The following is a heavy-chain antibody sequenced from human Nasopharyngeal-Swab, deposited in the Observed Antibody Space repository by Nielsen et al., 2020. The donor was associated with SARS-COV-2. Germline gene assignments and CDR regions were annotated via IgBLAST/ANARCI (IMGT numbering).Heavy chain of an antibody. Sequence: ASVKVSCKASGYTFTSYDINWVRQATGQGLEWMGRINPNSGGTNYAQKFQGRVTMTRDTSISTAYMELSRLRSDDTAVYYCARDREMVLDYWGQGTLVTVSS. CDR1: GYTFTSYD. CDR2: INPNSGGT. J-gene: IGHJ4*02. D-gene: IGHD5-24*01. CDR3: ARDREMVLDY. V-gene: IGHV1-2*06.